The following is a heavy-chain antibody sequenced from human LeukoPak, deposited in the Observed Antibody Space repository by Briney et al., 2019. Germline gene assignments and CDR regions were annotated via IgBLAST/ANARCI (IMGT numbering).Heavy chain of an antibody. J-gene: IGHJ3*02. D-gene: IGHD2-15*01. CDR3: AKDKSPMYSAHAFDI. V-gene: IGHV3-30*18. CDR2: ISYDGSQK. Sequence: GGSLRLSCAASGFDFSAFGMNWVRQAPGKGLEWVAVISYDGSQKYYADSVKGRFTISRDNSKNMLYLQMNSLRAEDTAVYYCAKDKSPMYSAHAFDIWGQGTMVTVSS. CDR1: GFDFSAFG.